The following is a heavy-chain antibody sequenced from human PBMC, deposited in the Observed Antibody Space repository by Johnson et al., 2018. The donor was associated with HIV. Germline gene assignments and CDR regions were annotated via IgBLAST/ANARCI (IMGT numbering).Heavy chain of an antibody. V-gene: IGHV3-33*08. CDR3: AREQQPITYYYDSRDAFDI. CDR1: GFTFSSYA. CDR2: IRYDGSNK. D-gene: IGHD3-22*01. J-gene: IGHJ3*02. Sequence: QVQLVESGGGVVQPGRSLRLSCAASGFTFSSYAMHWVRQAPGKGLEWVAVIRYDGSNKYYADSVKGRFTISRDNSKNTLYLQMNSLRAEDTAVYYCAREQQPITYYYDSRDAFDIWGQGTMVTVSS.